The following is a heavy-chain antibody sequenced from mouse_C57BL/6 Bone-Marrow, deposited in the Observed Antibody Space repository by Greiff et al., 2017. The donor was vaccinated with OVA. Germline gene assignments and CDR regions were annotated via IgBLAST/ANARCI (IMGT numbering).Heavy chain of an antibody. CDR3: ARDDYDGNWYFDV. CDR1: GFTFSDYY. J-gene: IGHJ1*03. Sequence: DVQLQESGGGLVQPGGSLKLSCAASGFTFSDYYMYWVRQTPEKRLEWVAYISNGGGSTYYPDTVKGRFTISRDNAKNTLYLQMSRLKSEDTAMYYCARDDYDGNWYFDVWGTGTTVTVSS. CDR2: ISNGGGST. V-gene: IGHV5-12*01. D-gene: IGHD2-4*01.